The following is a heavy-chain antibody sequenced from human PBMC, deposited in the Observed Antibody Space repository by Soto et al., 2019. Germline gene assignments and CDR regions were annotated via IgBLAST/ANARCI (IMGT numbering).Heavy chain of an antibody. D-gene: IGHD2-15*01. V-gene: IGHV1-69*12. CDR3: ARSRFVVGVTEDYYGMDV. J-gene: IGHJ6*02. CDR1: GGTFSNSP. CDR2: VIPLFRTA. Sequence: QVQLVQSGAEVKKPGSSVKVSCKSSGGTFSNSPISWVRQAPGQGLEWMGGVIPLFRTANYAQKFQGRVTITADEXTXTXXMELSSLRSGDTAIYYCARSRFVVGVTEDYYGMDVWGQGTTVTVSS.